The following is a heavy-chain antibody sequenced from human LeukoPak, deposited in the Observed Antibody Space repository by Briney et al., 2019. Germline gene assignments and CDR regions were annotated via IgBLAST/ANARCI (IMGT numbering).Heavy chain of an antibody. CDR1: GFTVSSNY. V-gene: IGHV3-53*01. J-gene: IGHJ5*02. CDR3: ARRNSSSWYNWFDP. D-gene: IGHD6-13*01. Sequence: GGSLILSCAASGFTVSSNYMSWVRQAPGKGLEWVSVIYSGGSAYYADSVKGRFTTSRDNSKNTLYLQMNSLRAEDTAVYYCARRNSSSWYNWFDPWGQGTLVTVSS. CDR2: IYSGGSA.